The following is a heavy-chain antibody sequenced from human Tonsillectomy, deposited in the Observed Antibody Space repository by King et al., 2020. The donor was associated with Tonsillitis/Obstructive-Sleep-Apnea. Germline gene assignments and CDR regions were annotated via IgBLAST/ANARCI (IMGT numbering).Heavy chain of an antibody. V-gene: IGHV3-33*01. Sequence: QVQLVESGGGVVQPGRSLRLSCAASGFTFSTYGLHWVRQAPGKGLEWVAVIWFDGTKRYYADSVKGRFTISRDNFKNTLYLQMNSLRVEDTAVYYCVPCDLRTDNFHYWGQGTLVTVSS. CDR2: IWFDGTKR. D-gene: IGHD2-21*01. CDR1: GFTFSTYG. CDR3: VPCDLRTDNFHY. J-gene: IGHJ4*02.